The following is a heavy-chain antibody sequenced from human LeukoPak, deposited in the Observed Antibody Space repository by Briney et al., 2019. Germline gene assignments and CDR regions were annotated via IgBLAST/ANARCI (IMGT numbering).Heavy chain of an antibody. CDR3: ARGHYYADITFPLHY. CDR1: GYTFTAYY. J-gene: IGHJ4*02. V-gene: IGHV1-2*02. D-gene: IGHD3-22*01. CDR2: MNPNSGAT. Sequence: ASVKVSCKASGYTFTAYYIHWVRQAPGQRLEWLGWMNPNSGATNYAQNFQGRVTMTRDTSITTAYMEMSRLRSDDTAVYYCARGHYYADITFPLHYWGQGTLVTVSS.